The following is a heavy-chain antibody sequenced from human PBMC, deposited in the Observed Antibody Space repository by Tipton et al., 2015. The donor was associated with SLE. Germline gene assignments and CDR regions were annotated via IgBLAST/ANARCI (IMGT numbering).Heavy chain of an antibody. CDR3: ASLSAPSDD. CDR2: ISAQGSST. Sequence: SLRLSCAASGFPFTNVWMHWVRQSPGKGLVWVSEISAQGSSTTYADSVEGRFSIYRDNAKSTLFLEMNSLTVDDTGVYYCASLSAPSDDWGQGTLVIVSS. J-gene: IGHJ4*02. CDR1: GFPFTNVW. V-gene: IGHV3-74*03.